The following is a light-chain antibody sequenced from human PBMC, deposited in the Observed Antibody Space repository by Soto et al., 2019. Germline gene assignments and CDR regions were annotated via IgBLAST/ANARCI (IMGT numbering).Light chain of an antibody. V-gene: IGLV2-23*02. Sequence: QSALTQPASASGSPGQSITISCTGTSSDIGAYNLVSWYQQHPGKAPKLMIYEVNIRPSGVSDRFSGSKSGNTASLTISGLEAEDEADYYCCSYGGSSTFVFGGGTKLTVL. CDR2: EVN. CDR3: CSYGGSSTFV. J-gene: IGLJ2*01. CDR1: SSDIGAYNL.